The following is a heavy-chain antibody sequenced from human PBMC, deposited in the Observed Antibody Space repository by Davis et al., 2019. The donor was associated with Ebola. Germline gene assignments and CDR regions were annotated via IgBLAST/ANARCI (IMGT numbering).Heavy chain of an antibody. D-gene: IGHD4-11*01. V-gene: IGHV3-23*01. CDR1: GFTFSSYA. Sequence: ESLKISCAASGFTFSSYAMSWVRQAPGKGLEWVSGISTGGGVTIYADSVKGRFTISRDNSKNTLYLQMNSLRGEDTAVYYCAKRSDYRSFDYWGQGTLVTVSS. J-gene: IGHJ4*02. CDR2: ISTGGGVT. CDR3: AKRSDYRSFDY.